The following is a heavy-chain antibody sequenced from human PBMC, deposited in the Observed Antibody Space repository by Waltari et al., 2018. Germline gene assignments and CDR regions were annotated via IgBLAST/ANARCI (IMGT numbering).Heavy chain of an antibody. CDR1: GFTFSSYS. V-gene: IGHV3-21*01. J-gene: IGHJ4*02. CDR2: SSSSSSYI. D-gene: IGHD3-22*01. CDR3: ARDLYDSSGYPDY. Sequence: EVQLVESGGGLVKPGGSLRLSCAASGFTFSSYSMNWVRQAPGNGLGWVSSSSSSSSYIYYADSVKGRFTISRDNAKNSLYLQMNSLRAEDTAVYYCARDLYDSSGYPDYWGQGTLVTVSS.